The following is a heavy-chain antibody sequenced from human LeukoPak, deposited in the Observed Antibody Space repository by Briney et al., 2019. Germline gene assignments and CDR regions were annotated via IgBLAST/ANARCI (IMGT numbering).Heavy chain of an antibody. CDR2: ISWNSGST. V-gene: IGHV3-9*01. D-gene: IGHD6-19*01. CDR1: GFTFDDYA. CDR3: AKAPGAGKGLSWFDP. Sequence: GGSLRLSCAASGFTFDDYAMHWVRQAPGKGLEWVSGISWNSGSTGYADSVKGRFTISRDNAKNSLYLQMNSLRAEDTALYYCAKAPGAGKGLSWFDPWGQGTLVTASS. J-gene: IGHJ5*02.